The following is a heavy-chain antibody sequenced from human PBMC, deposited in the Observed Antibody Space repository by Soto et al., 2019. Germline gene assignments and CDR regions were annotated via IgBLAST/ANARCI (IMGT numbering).Heavy chain of an antibody. CDR3: AKGRDSTLLRWQYFDN. J-gene: IGHJ4*02. D-gene: IGHD4-4*01. CDR1: GFTFSLYG. Sequence: QVQLVEPGGDVIHSGKSLRLSCAVSGFTFSLYGMHWIRQAPGKGLEWVAFISYEGRNKYYADSVKGRFTISRDNSKNTVSLQMDSLRPEDTAVYYCAKGRDSTLLRWQYFDNWGQGTQVTVSS. CDR2: ISYEGRNK. V-gene: IGHV3-30*18.